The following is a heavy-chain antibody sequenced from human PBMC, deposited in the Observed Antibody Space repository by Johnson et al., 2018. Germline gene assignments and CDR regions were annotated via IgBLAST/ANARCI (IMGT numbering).Heavy chain of an antibody. CDR2: ISYDGSNK. CDR1: GFTFSSYG. Sequence: QVQLVESGGGVVQPGRSLRLSCAASGFTFSSYGMHWVRQAPGKGLEWVAVISYDGSNKDYAASGKGRFTISRDNSKNTLYLQKNSLSAEDTAVYYCAKTARGISYYYYYMDVWGKGTTVTVSS. V-gene: IGHV3-30*18. D-gene: IGHD3-10*01. CDR3: AKTARGISYYYYYMDV. J-gene: IGHJ6*03.